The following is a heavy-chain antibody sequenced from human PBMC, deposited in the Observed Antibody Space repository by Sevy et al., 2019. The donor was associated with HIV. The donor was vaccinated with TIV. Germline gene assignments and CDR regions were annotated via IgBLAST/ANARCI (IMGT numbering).Heavy chain of an antibody. D-gene: IGHD3-22*01. CDR2: ISGSGGST. V-gene: IGHV3-23*01. J-gene: IGHJ4*02. CDR1: GFTFSSYA. Sequence: GGSLRLSCAASGFTFSSYAMSWVRQAPGKGLEWVSAISGSGGSTYYAHSVKGRFTISRDNSKNTLYLQMNSLRAEDTAVYYCAKGAIGITMIVVVISHLDYWGQGTLVTVSS. CDR3: AKGAIGITMIVVVISHLDY.